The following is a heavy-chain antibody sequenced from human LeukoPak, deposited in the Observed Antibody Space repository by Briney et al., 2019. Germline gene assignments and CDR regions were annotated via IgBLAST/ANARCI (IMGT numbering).Heavy chain of an antibody. CDR1: GFNLSCNW. J-gene: IGHJ4*02. CDR2: ISSDGSSA. D-gene: IGHD6-13*01. Sequence: GGSLRLSCAVSGFNLSCNWMYWVRPAPGKGLVWVSRISSDGSSATYADSVKGRFTISRDNAKNTQYLQMNSLRAEDTAVYCCATFVGIAAGWGQGTLVTVSS. V-gene: IGHV3-74*01. CDR3: ATFVGIAAG.